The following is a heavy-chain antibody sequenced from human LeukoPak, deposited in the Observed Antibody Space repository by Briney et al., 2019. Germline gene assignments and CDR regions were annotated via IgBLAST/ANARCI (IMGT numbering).Heavy chain of an antibody. CDR1: GFTFSSYS. CDR3: ARVGSYNGAYYDFWSGYYPQPFDY. CDR2: ISSSSSYI. V-gene: IGHV3-21*01. J-gene: IGHJ4*02. D-gene: IGHD3-3*01. Sequence: GGSLRLSCAASGFTFSSYSMNWVRQAPGKGLEWVSSISSSSSYIYYADSVKGRFTISRDNAKNSLYLQMKSLRAEDTAVYYCARVGSYNGAYYDFWSGYYPQPFDYWGQGTLVTVSS.